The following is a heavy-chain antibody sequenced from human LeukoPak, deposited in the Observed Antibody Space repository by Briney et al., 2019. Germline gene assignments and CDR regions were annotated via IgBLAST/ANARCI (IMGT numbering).Heavy chain of an antibody. D-gene: IGHD6-13*01. CDR2: ISTYNGNT. Sequence: ASVKVCCKASGYIFTSYGITWVRQAPGQGLEWMGWISTYNGNTNYAQNIQGRVTLTTDTSTTTAYLELRSLRSDDTAVYYCARGLATSDSTFDYWGQGTQVTVSS. J-gene: IGHJ4*02. CDR3: ARGLATSDSTFDY. V-gene: IGHV1-18*01. CDR1: GYIFTSYG.